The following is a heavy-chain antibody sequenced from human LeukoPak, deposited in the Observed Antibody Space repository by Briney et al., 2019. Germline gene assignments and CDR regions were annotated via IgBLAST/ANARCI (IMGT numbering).Heavy chain of an antibody. V-gene: IGHV1-8*01. CDR2: MNPNSGNT. J-gene: IGHJ3*02. CDR3: ARGMATIALSDAFDI. Sequence: ASVKVSCKASGYTFTSYDINWVRQATGQGLEWMGWMNPNSGNTNYAQKFQGRVTMTRDTSISTAYMELSRLRSDDTAVYYCARGMATIALSDAFDIWGQGTMVTVSS. D-gene: IGHD5-24*01. CDR1: GYTFTSYD.